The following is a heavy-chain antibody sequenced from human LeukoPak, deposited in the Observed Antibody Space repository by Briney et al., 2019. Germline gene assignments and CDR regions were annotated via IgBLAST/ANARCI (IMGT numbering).Heavy chain of an antibody. J-gene: IGHJ6*03. V-gene: IGHV1-18*04. CDR2: ISAYNGDT. CDR3: ARGGLLWFGELSPYMDV. Sequence: GESLKISCKGSGYSFTSYWIGWVRQMPGKGLEWMGWISAYNGDTNYAHNLQGRVTMTTDTSTSTAYLEVKSLRSDDTAMYYCARGGLLWFGELSPYMDVWGKGTTVTVSS. D-gene: IGHD3-10*01. CDR1: GYSFTSYW.